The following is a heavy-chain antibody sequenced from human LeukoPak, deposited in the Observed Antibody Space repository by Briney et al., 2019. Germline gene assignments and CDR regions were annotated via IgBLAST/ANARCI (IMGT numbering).Heavy chain of an antibody. V-gene: IGHV1-2*02. Sequence: ASVKVSCKASGYTFTGYYMHWVRQAPGQGLEWMGWINPNSGGTNYAQKFQGRVTMTEDTSTDTAYMELSSLRSEDTAVYYCAHTRYGDYSFDYWGQGTLVTVSS. J-gene: IGHJ4*02. CDR1: GYTFTGYY. CDR2: INPNSGGT. D-gene: IGHD4-17*01. CDR3: AHTRYGDYSFDY.